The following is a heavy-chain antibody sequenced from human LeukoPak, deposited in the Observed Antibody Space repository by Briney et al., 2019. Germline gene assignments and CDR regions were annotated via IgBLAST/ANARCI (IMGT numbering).Heavy chain of an antibody. CDR2: ISSSTNYI. CDR3: ARVGSGWLAYY. Sequence: ASVKVSCKASGGTFSSYAISWVRQAPGKGLEWVSSISSSTNYIYYADSVKGRFTISRDNAKNSLYLQMNSLRAEDTAVYYCARVGSGWLAYYWGQGTLVTVSS. CDR1: GGTFSSYA. D-gene: IGHD6-19*01. J-gene: IGHJ4*02. V-gene: IGHV3-21*01.